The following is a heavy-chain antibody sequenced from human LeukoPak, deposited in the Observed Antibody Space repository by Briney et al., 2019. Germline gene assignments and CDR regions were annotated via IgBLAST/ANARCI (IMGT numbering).Heavy chain of an antibody. J-gene: IGHJ4*02. Sequence: ASVKVSCKASGYTFTGYYMHWVRQAPGQGLEWMGWINPNSGGTNYAQKFQGRVTMTRDTSISTAYMELSRLRYDDTAVYYCAXXXXXXYQLLSFDYWGQGTLVTVSS. CDR1: GYTFTGYY. D-gene: IGHD2-2*01. CDR3: AXXXXXXYQLLSFDY. V-gene: IGHV1-2*02. CDR2: INPNSGGT.